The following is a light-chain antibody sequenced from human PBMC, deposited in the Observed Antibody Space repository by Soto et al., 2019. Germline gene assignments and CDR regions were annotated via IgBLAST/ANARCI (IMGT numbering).Light chain of an antibody. CDR3: QQYTSYSWT. Sequence: DIQMTQSPSTLSASVGDRVTITCRASQSISTWLAWYQQKLGKAPKLLIYKASSLEGGVPSRFSGSGSGTEFTLSISSLQPDVFATYYCQQYTSYSWTFGLNTQVEI. V-gene: IGKV1-5*03. J-gene: IGKJ1*01. CDR2: KAS. CDR1: QSISTW.